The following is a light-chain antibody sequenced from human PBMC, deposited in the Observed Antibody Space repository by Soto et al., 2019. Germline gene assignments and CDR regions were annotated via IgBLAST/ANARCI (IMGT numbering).Light chain of an antibody. CDR1: SSDVGHYNF. CDR2: EVT. Sequence: QSALTQPASVSGSPGQSITISCTGTSSDVGHYNFVSWYQQHPGKAPKLLLYEVTNRPSGVSVRFSGSKSGNTASLTISGLQTEDEADYYCSSYRDSRTRVFGTGTKVTDL. V-gene: IGLV2-14*01. CDR3: SSYRDSRTRV. J-gene: IGLJ1*01.